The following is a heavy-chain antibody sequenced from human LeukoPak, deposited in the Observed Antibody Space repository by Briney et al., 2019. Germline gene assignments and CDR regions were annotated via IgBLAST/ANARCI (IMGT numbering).Heavy chain of an antibody. CDR2: INRRGNT. CDR3: AREAAAAGTESSYYYYMDV. Sequence: PSETLSLTCAVYGGSFSDYYWSWIRQPPGKGLEWIGEINRRGNTKYNPSLKSRVTISVDTSKNQFSLKVTSVTAADTAVYYCAREAAAAGTESSYYYYMDVWGKGTTVTVSS. D-gene: IGHD6-13*01. V-gene: IGHV4-34*01. CDR1: GGSFSDYY. J-gene: IGHJ6*03.